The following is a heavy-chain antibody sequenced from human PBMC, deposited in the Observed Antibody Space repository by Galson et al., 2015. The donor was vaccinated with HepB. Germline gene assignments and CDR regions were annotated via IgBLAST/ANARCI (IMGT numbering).Heavy chain of an antibody. J-gene: IGHJ3*01. Sequence: QSGAEVKEPGESLKISCQGSGYRFTKWWIGWVRQMPGKGLEWMGIIYPGDSDVRYSPSFQGQVTISVDKSINTAYLQWNSLETSDTAMYYCARPAFSGGWPDPFDVWGQGTMVSVSS. D-gene: IGHD5-24*01. CDR2: IYPGDSDV. V-gene: IGHV5-51*03. CDR3: ARPAFSGGWPDPFDV. CDR1: GYRFTKWW.